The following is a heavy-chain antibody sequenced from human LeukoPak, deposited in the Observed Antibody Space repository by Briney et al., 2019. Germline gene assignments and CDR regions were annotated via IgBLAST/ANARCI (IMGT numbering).Heavy chain of an antibody. D-gene: IGHD6-19*01. CDR2: ISGSGGST. J-gene: IGHJ4*02. CDR3: AKDLGGSGWYGDY. CDR1: GFTFSSYA. Sequence: GGSLRLSCAASGFTFSSYAMNWVRQAPGKGLEWVSAISGSGGSTYYPDSVKGRFTVSRDNSKNTLYLQMNSLRVEDTAIYYCAKDLGGSGWYGDYWGQGTPVTVSS. V-gene: IGHV3-23*01.